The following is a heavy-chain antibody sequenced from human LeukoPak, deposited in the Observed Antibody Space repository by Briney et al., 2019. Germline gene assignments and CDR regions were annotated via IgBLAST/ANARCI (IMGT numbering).Heavy chain of an antibody. V-gene: IGHV4-38-2*02. CDR1: GYSISNGYY. J-gene: IGHJ4*02. Sequence: TSSETLSLTCPVSGYSISNGYYWGWIRQPPGKGLEWIGSIYHSGSTYYNPSLKSRVTISVDTSKNQFSLKLTSVTAADTAVYYCARVERWELLFTGEYYFDYWGEGTLVTVSS. CDR2: IYHSGST. CDR3: ARVERWELLFTGEYYFDY. D-gene: IGHD1-26*01.